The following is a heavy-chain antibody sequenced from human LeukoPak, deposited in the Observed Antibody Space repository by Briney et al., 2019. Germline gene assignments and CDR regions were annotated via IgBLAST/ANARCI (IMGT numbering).Heavy chain of an antibody. Sequence: PSETLSLTCTVSGGSISSYYWSCIRQPPGKGLEWIGYIYYSGSTNYNPSLKSRVTISVDTSKSQFSLRLSSVTAADTAVYYCARDSTPGTNLNCFDPWGQGTLVTVSS. D-gene: IGHD1-1*01. CDR3: ARDSTPGTNLNCFDP. V-gene: IGHV4-59*01. CDR2: IYYSGST. CDR1: GGSISSYY. J-gene: IGHJ5*02.